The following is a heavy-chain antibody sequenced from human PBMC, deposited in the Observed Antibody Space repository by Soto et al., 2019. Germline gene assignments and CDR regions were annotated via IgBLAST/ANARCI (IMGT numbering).Heavy chain of an antibody. CDR1: GFTFDDYA. CDR2: ISWNSGSI. D-gene: IGHD3-10*01. Sequence: PGGSLRLSCAASGFTFDDYAMHWVRQAPGKGLEWVSGISWNSGSIGYADSVKGRFTISRDNAKNSLYLQMNSLRAEDTALYYCAKDRGSGSFNMRGGWHYYYGMDVWGQGTTVTVSS. J-gene: IGHJ6*02. V-gene: IGHV3-9*01. CDR3: AKDRGSGSFNMRGGWHYYYGMDV.